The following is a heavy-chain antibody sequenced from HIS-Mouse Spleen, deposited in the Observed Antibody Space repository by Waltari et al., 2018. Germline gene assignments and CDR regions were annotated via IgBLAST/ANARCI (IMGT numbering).Heavy chain of an antibody. Sequence: QLQLQESGPGLVKPSETLSLTCTVSGGSISSSSYYWGWIRPPPGKGLEWIGSIYYVGSTYYNPSLKSRVTISVDTSKNQFSLKLSSVTAADTAVYYCAREIPYSSSWYDWYFDLWGRGTLVTVSS. CDR3: AREIPYSSSWYDWYFDL. D-gene: IGHD6-13*01. V-gene: IGHV4-39*07. CDR1: GGSISSSSYY. J-gene: IGHJ2*01. CDR2: IYYVGST.